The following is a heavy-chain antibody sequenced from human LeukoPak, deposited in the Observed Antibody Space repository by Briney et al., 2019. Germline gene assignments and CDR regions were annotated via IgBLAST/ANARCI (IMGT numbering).Heavy chain of an antibody. CDR2: IYYSGST. J-gene: IGHJ4*02. V-gene: IGHV4-59*01. Sequence: NPSETLSLTCTVPGGSISSYYWSWIRQPPGKGLEWIGYIYYSGSTNYNPSLKSRVTISVDTSKNQFSLKLSSVTAADTAVYYCARALWTGFIDYWGQGTLVTASS. D-gene: IGHD3/OR15-3a*01. CDR1: GGSISSYY. CDR3: ARALWTGFIDY.